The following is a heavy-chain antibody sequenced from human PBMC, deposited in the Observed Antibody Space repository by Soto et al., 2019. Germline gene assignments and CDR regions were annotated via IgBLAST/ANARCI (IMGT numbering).Heavy chain of an antibody. CDR3: ARGEYYDSSGYYYFDY. V-gene: IGHV3-33*01. J-gene: IGHJ4*02. Sequence: GGSLRLSCAASGFTFSSYGMHWVRQAPGKGLEWVAVIWYDGSNKYYADSVKGRFTISRDNSKNALYLQMNSLRAEDTAVYYCARGEYYDSSGYYYFDYWGQGTLVTVSS. CDR1: GFTFSSYG. CDR2: IWYDGSNK. D-gene: IGHD3-22*01.